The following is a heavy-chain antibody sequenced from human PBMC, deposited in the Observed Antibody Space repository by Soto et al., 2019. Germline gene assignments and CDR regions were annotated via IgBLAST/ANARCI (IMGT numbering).Heavy chain of an antibody. CDR1: GYTFTSYD. D-gene: IGHD3-3*01. Sequence: GASVKVSCKASGYTFTSYDINWVRQATGQGLEWMGWMNPNSGNTGYAQKFQGRVTMTRNTSISTAYMELSSLRSEDTAVYYCARVSHYDFWSGYLIPFYYYGMDVWGQGTTVTVSS. V-gene: IGHV1-8*01. J-gene: IGHJ6*02. CDR3: ARVSHYDFWSGYLIPFYYYGMDV. CDR2: MNPNSGNT.